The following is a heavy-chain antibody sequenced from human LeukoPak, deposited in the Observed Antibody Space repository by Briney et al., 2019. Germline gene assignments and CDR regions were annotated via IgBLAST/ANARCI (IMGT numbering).Heavy chain of an antibody. CDR3: ARDQGYCSGGSCYSREYDYYYGMDV. CDR2: MNPNSGNT. V-gene: IGHV1-8*01. D-gene: IGHD2-15*01. CDR1: GYTFTSYD. Sequence: GASVKVSCKASGYTFTSYDINWVRQATGQGLEWMGWMNPNSGNTGYAQKFQGRVTMTRNTSIGTAYMELSSLRSEDTAVYYCARDQGYCSGGSCYSREYDYYYGMDVWGKGTTVTVSS. J-gene: IGHJ6*04.